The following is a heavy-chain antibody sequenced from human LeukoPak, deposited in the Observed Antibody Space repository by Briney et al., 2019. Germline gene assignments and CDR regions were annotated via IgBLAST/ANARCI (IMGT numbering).Heavy chain of an antibody. CDR1: GFTVSSNY. Sequence: GGSLRLSCAASGFTVSSNYMSWVRQAPGKGLEWVSAIYSGGSTYYADSVKGRFTISRDNSKDTLYLQMNSLRAEDTAVYYCATWSGYYTGYYYYYMDVWGKGTTVTVSS. CDR3: ATWSGYYTGYYYYYMDV. V-gene: IGHV3-53*01. CDR2: IYSGGST. D-gene: IGHD3-3*01. J-gene: IGHJ6*03.